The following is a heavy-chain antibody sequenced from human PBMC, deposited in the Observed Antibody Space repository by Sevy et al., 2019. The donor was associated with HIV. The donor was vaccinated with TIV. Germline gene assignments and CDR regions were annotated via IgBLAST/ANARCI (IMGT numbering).Heavy chain of an antibody. J-gene: IGHJ6*03. Sequence: GGSLRLSCAASGFTFSSYAMSWVRQAPGKGLEWVSAISGSGGSTYYADSMKGRFTISRDNSKNTVSLQMNSLRVEDTAVYYCAKGRGSSWSFNWFDPWGQGTLVTVSSGWTFCHCDYYYSYYMDVWGKGTTVTVSS. V-gene: IGHV3-23*01. CDR3: AKGRGSSWSFNWFDPWGQGTLVTVSSGWTFCHCDYYYSYYMDV. CDR1: GFTFSSYA. D-gene: IGHD6-13*01. CDR2: ISGSGGST.